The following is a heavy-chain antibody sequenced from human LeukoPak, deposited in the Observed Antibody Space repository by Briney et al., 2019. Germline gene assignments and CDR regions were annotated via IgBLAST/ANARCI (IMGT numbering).Heavy chain of an antibody. CDR1: GGSFSSSSYS. CDR3: ARGGPYSSGWYSVSNWFDP. J-gene: IGHJ5*02. D-gene: IGHD6-19*01. Sequence: PSETLSLTCTVSGGSFSSSSYSWAWIRQPPGKGLEWIGEINHSGSTNYNPSLKSRVTISVDTSKNQFSLKLSSVTAADTAVYYCARGGPYSSGWYSVSNWFDPWGQGTLVTVSS. V-gene: IGHV4-39*07. CDR2: INHSGST.